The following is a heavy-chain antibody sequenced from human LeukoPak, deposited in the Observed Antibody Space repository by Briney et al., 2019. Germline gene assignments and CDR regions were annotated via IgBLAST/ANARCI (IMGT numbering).Heavy chain of an antibody. CDR1: GGTFSSYA. V-gene: IGHV1-69*05. J-gene: IGHJ6*03. CDR2: FIPIFGTA. D-gene: IGHD3-22*01. Sequence: SVKVSCKASGGTFSSYAISWVRQAPGQGLEWMGGFIPIFGTANYAQKFQGRVTITTDESTSTAYMELSSLRSEDTAVYYCARGVTVVVNTPYYYYMDVWGKGATVTVSS. CDR3: ARGVTVVVNTPYYYYMDV.